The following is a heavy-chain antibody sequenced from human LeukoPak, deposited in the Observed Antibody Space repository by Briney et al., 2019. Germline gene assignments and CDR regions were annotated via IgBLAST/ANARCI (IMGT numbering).Heavy chain of an antibody. CDR3: ARGGQLNWFDP. V-gene: IGHV4-59*01. CDR1: GGSISSFY. Sequence: SETLSLTCTVSGGSISSFYWSWIRQPPGKGLEWIGYISYSGSTSSNPSLRSRVTISVDTSKNQFSLRLTSVTAADTAMYYCARGGQLNWFDPWGQGTLVTVSS. CDR2: ISYSGST. D-gene: IGHD5-18*01. J-gene: IGHJ5*02.